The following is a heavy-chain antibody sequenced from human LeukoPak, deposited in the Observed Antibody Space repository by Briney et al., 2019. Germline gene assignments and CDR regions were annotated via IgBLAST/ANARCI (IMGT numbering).Heavy chain of an antibody. D-gene: IGHD3-22*01. CDR1: GGTFSSYA. CDR3: ARKPYDSGGYYHY. V-gene: IGHV1-69*01. CDR2: IIPIFGTA. J-gene: IGHJ4*02. Sequence: SVKVSCKASGGTFSSYAISWVRQAPGQGLEWIGGIIPIFGTANYAQKFQGRVTITADESTSTAYMELSSLRSEDTAVYYCARKPYDSGGYYHYWGQGTLVTVSS.